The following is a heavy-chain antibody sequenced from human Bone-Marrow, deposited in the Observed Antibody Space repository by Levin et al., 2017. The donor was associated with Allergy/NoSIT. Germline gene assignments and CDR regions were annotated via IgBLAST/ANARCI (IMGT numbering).Heavy chain of an antibody. CDR2: ISGSGGST. J-gene: IGHJ4*02. CDR1: GFTFSSYA. Sequence: PGGSLRLSCAASGFTFSSYAMSWVRQAPGKGLEWVSAISGSGGSTYYADSVKGRFTISRDNSKNTLYLQMNSLRAEDTAVYYCAHSTIFGVVNHDYWGQGTLVTVSS. V-gene: IGHV3-23*01. CDR3: AHSTIFGVVNHDY. D-gene: IGHD3-3*01.